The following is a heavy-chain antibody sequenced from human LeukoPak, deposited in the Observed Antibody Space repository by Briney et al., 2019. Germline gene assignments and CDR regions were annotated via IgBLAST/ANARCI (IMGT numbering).Heavy chain of an antibody. D-gene: IGHD3-9*01. CDR2: ITDSGNTI. CDR3: ARSIGLTGGGVDV. V-gene: IGHV3-11*01. Sequence: PGGSLRLSCAASGFTFSDYNMNWVRQAPGKGLERVSYITDSGNTIHYADSVKGRFTISRNNAKNSLYLQMNSLRAEDTAVYYCARSIGLTGGGVDVWGQGTTVTVSS. CDR1: GFTFSDYN. J-gene: IGHJ6*02.